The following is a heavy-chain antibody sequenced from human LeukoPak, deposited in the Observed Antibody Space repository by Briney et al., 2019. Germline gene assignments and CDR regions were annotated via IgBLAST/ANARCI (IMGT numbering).Heavy chain of an antibody. V-gene: IGHV4-39*07. CDR2: IHYSGST. D-gene: IGHD7-27*01. CDR1: GGSISSSGYY. Sequence: SETLSLTCTVSGGSISSSGYYWGWIRQPPGKGLEWIGSIHYSGSTNYNPSLKSRVTISADTSKNQFSLKLISVTAADTAVYYCASRKLGNDYWGQGTLVTVSS. CDR3: ASRKLGNDY. J-gene: IGHJ4*02.